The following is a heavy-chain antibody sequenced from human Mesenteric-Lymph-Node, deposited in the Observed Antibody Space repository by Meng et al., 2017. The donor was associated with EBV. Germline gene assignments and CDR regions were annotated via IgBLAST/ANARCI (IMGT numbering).Heavy chain of an antibody. CDR2: ISGSGGTT. V-gene: IGHV3-23*01. CDR1: GFTFNIYA. Sequence: VELLESGGGWVQPGGSLRLSCAASGFTFNIYAMNWVRQAPGRGLEWVSGISGSGGTTYYADSVKGRFSIFRDNSGNTVSLQMNSLRVEDTAVYYCSNLPYNYWGQGTLVTVSS. CDR3: SNLPYNY. J-gene: IGHJ4*02. D-gene: IGHD5-24*01.